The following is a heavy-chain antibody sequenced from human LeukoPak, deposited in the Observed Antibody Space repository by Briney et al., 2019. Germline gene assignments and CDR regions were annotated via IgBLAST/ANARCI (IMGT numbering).Heavy chain of an antibody. CDR3: ARDHRAYYDFWSGDYYFDY. CDR2: IIPILGIA. CDR1: GGTFSSYT. D-gene: IGHD3-3*01. J-gene: IGHJ4*02. V-gene: IGHV1-69*04. Sequence: SVKVSCKASGGTFSSYTISWVRQAPGQGLEWMGRIIPILGIANYAQKFQGRVTITADNSTSTAYMELSSLRSEDTAVYYCARDHRAYYDFWSGDYYFDYWGQGTLVTVSS.